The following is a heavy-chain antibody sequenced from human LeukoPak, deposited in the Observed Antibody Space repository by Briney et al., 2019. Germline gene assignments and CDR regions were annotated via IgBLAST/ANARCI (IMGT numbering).Heavy chain of an antibody. CDR1: GGSFSGYY. CDR3: ARRSGYSSGWYVDWFDP. V-gene: IGHV4-34*01. D-gene: IGHD6-19*01. J-gene: IGHJ5*02. Sequence: PSETLSLTCAVYGGSFSGYYWSWIRQPPGKGLEWIGEINHSGSTNYNPSLKSRVTISVDTSKNQFSLKLSSVTAADTAVYYCARRSGYSSGWYVDWFDPWGQGTLVTVSS. CDR2: INHSGST.